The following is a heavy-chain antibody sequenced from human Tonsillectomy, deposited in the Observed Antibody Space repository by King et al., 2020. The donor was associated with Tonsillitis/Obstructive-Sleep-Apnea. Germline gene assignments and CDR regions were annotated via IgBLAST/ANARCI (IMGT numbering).Heavy chain of an antibody. Sequence: QLVQSGAEVKKPGSSVKVSCKASGGTFSNSAISWVRQAPGQGLEWMGGIIPIFGAANYARKFQGRVTITADESTNTAYMELSSLRSEDTAVYYCAGKSGSYYYYYMDVWGKGTTVTVSS. CDR1: GGTFSNSA. J-gene: IGHJ6*03. V-gene: IGHV1-69*01. D-gene: IGHD1-26*01. CDR3: AGKSGSYYYYYMDV. CDR2: IIPIFGAA.